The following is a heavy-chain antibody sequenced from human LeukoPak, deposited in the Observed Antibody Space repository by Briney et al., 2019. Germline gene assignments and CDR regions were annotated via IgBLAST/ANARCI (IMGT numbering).Heavy chain of an antibody. CDR1: GFSFSSYA. D-gene: IGHD6-6*01. CDR2: IWYDGSHE. J-gene: IGHJ5*02. Sequence: PGRSLRLSCAASGFSFSSYAMHWVRQVPGKGLEWLAVIWYDGSHEHYADSVKGRFTISRDNSENTLYLQIYSLSAEDSAVYYCARDPRLPPYTSSANWFGPWGQGTLVTVSS. V-gene: IGHV3-33*01. CDR3: ARDPRLPPYTSSANWFGP.